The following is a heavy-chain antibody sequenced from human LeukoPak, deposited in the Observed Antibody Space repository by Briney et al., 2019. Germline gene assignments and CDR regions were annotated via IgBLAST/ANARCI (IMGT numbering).Heavy chain of an antibody. V-gene: IGHV3-33*01. D-gene: IGHD6-13*01. Sequence: GGSLRLSCAASGFTFSNYDMHWVRQAPGKGLEWLSLIWSDGRIEQYAASVKGRITISRDNSKNTVYLQMNSLRGEDTAVYYCARDPGTATRGSHMDVWGKGTRITVSS. CDR3: ARDPGTATRGSHMDV. CDR2: IWSDGRIE. J-gene: IGHJ6*03. CDR1: GFTFSNYD.